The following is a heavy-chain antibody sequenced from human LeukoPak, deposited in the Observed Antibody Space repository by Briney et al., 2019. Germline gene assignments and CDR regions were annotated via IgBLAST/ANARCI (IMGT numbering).Heavy chain of an antibody. CDR3: ARGGGQHHFDY. CDR2: IKEDGSEK. CDR1: GFTFSNAW. Sequence: GGSLRLSCAASGFTFSNAWMSWVRQAPGKGLEWVANIKEDGSEKHYVDSVKGRFTISTDKSKSTVYLQMNSLRGEDTAVYYCARGGGQHHFDYWGQGTLVTVSS. V-gene: IGHV3-7*03. D-gene: IGHD2-15*01. J-gene: IGHJ4*02.